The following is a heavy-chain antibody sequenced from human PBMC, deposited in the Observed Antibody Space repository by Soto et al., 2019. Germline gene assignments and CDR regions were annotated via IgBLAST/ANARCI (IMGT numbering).Heavy chain of an antibody. D-gene: IGHD1-26*01. V-gene: IGHV3-23*01. CDR3: AKDLVLLRS. CDR2: ISGSGGTT. Sequence: GSLRLSCAASGFTFGSFAMTWVRQAPGRGLEWIAGISGSGGTTYDADSVRGRFTISRDNSKNTLYLQMNSLRAEDTAVYYCAKDLVLLRSWGQGTQVTVSS. CDR1: GFTFGSFA. J-gene: IGHJ4*02.